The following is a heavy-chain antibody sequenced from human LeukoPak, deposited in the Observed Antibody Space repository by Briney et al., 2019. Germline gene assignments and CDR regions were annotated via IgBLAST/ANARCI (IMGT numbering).Heavy chain of an antibody. CDR3: ARGAYYYDSSGYYDSRDFHY. CDR1: AGTFSSYA. CDR2: IIPIFGTA. D-gene: IGHD3-22*01. V-gene: IGHV1-69*05. J-gene: IGHJ4*02. Sequence: SVKVSCKASAGTFSSYAISWVRQAPGQGLEWMGGIIPIFGTANYAQKFQGRVTITTDESTSTAYMELSSLRSEDTAVYYCARGAYYYDSSGYYDSRDFHYWDQGTLVTVSS.